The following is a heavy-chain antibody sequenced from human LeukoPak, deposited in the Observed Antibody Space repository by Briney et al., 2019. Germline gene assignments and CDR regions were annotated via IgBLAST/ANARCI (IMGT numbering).Heavy chain of an antibody. CDR3: TRDLRRSGYSDY. D-gene: IGHD3-22*01. CDR2: IRSKAYGGTT. V-gene: IGHV3-49*04. Sequence: TGGSLRLPCAASGFTFGSYAMYWVRQAPGKGLVGVGFIRSKAYGGTTEYAASVKGRFAISRDDSKSIAHLQMNSLKTEDTAVYYCTRDLRRSGYSDYWGQGTLVTVSS. CDR1: GFTFGSYA. J-gene: IGHJ4*02.